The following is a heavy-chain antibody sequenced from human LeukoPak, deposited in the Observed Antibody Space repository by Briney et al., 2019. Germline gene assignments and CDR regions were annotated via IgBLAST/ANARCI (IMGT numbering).Heavy chain of an antibody. D-gene: IGHD1-26*01. CDR2: ISYDGSNK. J-gene: IGHJ4*02. Sequence: GSLRLSCAASGFTFSSYAMHWVRQAPGKGLEWVAVISYDGSNKYYADSVKGRFTISRDNSKNTLYLQMNSLRAEDTAVYYCASVRGSYYGYEIDYWGQGTLVTVSS. V-gene: IGHV3-30-3*01. CDR3: ASVRGSYYGYEIDY. CDR1: GFTFSSYA.